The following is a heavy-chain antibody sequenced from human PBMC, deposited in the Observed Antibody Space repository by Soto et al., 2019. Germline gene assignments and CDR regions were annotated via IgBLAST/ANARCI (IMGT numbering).Heavy chain of an antibody. CDR2: IYSGGRT. J-gene: IGHJ5*02. D-gene: IGHD2-2*01. CDR3: ARGFRVCSSTSCQSPWFDP. Sequence: PGGSLRLSCAASGFTVSSNYMSWVRQAPGKGLEWVSVIYSGGRTYYADSVKGRFTISRDNSKTTLYLQMNSLRAEDTAVYYCARGFRVCSSTSCQSPWFDPWGQGTLVTVSS. V-gene: IGHV3-66*01. CDR1: GFTVSSNY.